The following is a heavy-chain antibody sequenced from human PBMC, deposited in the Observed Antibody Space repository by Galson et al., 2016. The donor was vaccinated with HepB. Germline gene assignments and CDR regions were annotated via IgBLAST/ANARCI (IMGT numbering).Heavy chain of an antibody. D-gene: IGHD6-19*01. CDR3: AEDLYSSGWYNYFDP. CDR2: ISHDGSVQ. CDR1: GFTLSSHG. J-gene: IGHJ5*02. V-gene: IGHV3-30*18. Sequence: SLRLSCAASGFTLSSHGMHWVRQAPGKGLEWVAMISHDGSVQHYTDSVKGRFTLSRDTSKNTVYLQMSSLRAEDTAMYYCAEDLYSSGWYNYFDPWGQGTLVTVSS.